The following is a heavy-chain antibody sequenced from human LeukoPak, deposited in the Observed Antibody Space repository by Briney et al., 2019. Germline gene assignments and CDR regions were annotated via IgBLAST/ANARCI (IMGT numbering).Heavy chain of an antibody. CDR1: GFTVSSNY. V-gene: IGHV3-66*01. CDR2: IYTDGST. D-gene: IGHD3-22*01. CDR3: AKDWSIGYSGFFQH. J-gene: IGHJ1*01. Sequence: GGSLRLSCAASGFTVSSNYMIWGGQAPGKGLEWVSVIYTDGSTYYADSVRGRFTISRDNSKNTVYLQMNSLRAEYTAVYYCAKDWSIGYSGFFQHWGQGTLVTVAS.